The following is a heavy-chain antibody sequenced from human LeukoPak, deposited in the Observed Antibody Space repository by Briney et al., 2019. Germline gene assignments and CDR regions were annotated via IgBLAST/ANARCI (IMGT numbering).Heavy chain of an antibody. CDR1: GFTFSSYG. D-gene: IGHD1-14*01. CDR2: IWFDGSNE. Sequence: GGSLRLSCAASGFTFSSYGMHWVRRAPGKGLEWVALIWFDGSNEYYADSLKGRFTISRDNSKNTLYLQMNSLRAEDTAVYYCARDRIYYSDYWGRGTLVTVSS. V-gene: IGHV3-33*01. CDR3: ARDRIYYSDY. J-gene: IGHJ4*02.